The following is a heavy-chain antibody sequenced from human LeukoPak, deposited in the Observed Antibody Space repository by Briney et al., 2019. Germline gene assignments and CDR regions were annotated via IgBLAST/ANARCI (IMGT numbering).Heavy chain of an antibody. CDR2: ISAYNGNT. CDR3: ARDPRQRSSRPNWFDP. J-gene: IGHJ5*02. CDR1: GYTFTGYY. V-gene: IGHV1-18*04. Sequence: ASVKVSCKASGYTFTGYYMHWVRQAPGQGLEWMGWISAYNGNTNYAQKLQGRVTMTTDTSTSTAYMELRSLGSDDTAVYYCARDPRQRSSRPNWFDPWGQGTLVTVSS. D-gene: IGHD6-13*01.